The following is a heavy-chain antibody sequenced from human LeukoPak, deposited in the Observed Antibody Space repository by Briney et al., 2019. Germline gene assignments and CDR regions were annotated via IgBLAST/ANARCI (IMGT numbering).Heavy chain of an antibody. J-gene: IGHJ4*02. Sequence: GGSLRLSCAASGFTFDDYAMHWVRQAPGKGLEWVSLISWDGGSTYYADSVKGRFTISRDNSKNSLYLQMNSLRAEDTAFFYCAKSAHSSAYTTFFDYWGQGTLVTVSS. CDR3: AKSAHSSAYTTFFDY. V-gene: IGHV3-43D*03. D-gene: IGHD3-22*01. CDR1: GFTFDDYA. CDR2: ISWDGGST.